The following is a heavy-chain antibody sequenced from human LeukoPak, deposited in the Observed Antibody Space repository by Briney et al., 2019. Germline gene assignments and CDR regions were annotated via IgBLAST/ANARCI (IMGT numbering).Heavy chain of an antibody. Sequence: GGSLRLSCAASGFTFSNAWMSWVGQAQGKGGGGVGHIKSKTEGGTTDYVAGGKGRFTISRDESKNTLYLQMNSLQSEDTAVYYCTTAPLRYFDWLEDVGDYWGQGTLVTVSS. J-gene: IGHJ4*02. CDR2: IKSKTEGGTT. CDR1: GFTFSNAW. V-gene: IGHV3-15*01. D-gene: IGHD3-9*01. CDR3: TTAPLRYFDWLEDVGDY.